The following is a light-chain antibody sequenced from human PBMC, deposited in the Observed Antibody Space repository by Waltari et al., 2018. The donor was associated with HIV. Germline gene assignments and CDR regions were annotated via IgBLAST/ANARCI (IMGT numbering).Light chain of an antibody. V-gene: IGKV1-27*01. J-gene: IGKJ3*01. Sequence: DLRVTQSPSSLSASVGDASTITCRASQGISNFLAWYQQKPGKVPKLLINEASGLQSEVPSRFSGTGSGTQFNLTIGGLQAEDVGSYYCQKYDTGPFTFGPGTKVNIK. CDR1: QGISNF. CDR3: QKYDTGPFT. CDR2: EAS.